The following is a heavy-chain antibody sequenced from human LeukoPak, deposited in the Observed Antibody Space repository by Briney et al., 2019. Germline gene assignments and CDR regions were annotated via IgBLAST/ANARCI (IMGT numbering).Heavy chain of an antibody. CDR3: AKAGDIVGYFDY. Sequence: GGSLRLSCAVSGFTFSSYAMSWVRQAPGKELEWVSGISGSGGSPYYADSVKGRFTISRDNSKNTLYLQMSSLRAEDTALYYCAKAGDIVGYFDYWGQGTLVTVSS. V-gene: IGHV3-23*01. CDR1: GFTFSSYA. D-gene: IGHD2-21*01. CDR2: ISGSGGSP. J-gene: IGHJ4*02.